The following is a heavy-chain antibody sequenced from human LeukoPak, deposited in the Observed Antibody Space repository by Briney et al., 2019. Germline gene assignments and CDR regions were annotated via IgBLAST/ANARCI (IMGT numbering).Heavy chain of an antibody. J-gene: IGHJ4*02. CDR3: AREDSYGPGDY. CDR1: GGSISSYY. V-gene: IGHV4-59*12. CDR2: IYYSGST. D-gene: IGHD5-18*01. Sequence: PSETLSLTCTVSGGSISSYYWSWIRQPPGKGLEWIGYIYYSGSTNYNPSLKSRVTISVDKSKNQFSLKLSSVTAADTAVYYCAREDSYGPGDYWGQGTLVTVSS.